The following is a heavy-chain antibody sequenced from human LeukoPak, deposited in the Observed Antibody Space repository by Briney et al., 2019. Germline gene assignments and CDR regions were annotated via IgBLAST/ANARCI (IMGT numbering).Heavy chain of an antibody. J-gene: IGHJ4*02. CDR1: GYTFTSYY. Sequence: ASVKVSCKASGYTFTSYYMHWVRQAPGQGLEWMGIINPSGGSTSYAQKFQGSVTMTRDTSTSTVYMELSSLRSEDTAVYYCARDLIAAAAGAVLYYFDYWGQGTLVTVSS. CDR3: ARDLIAAAAGAVLYYFDY. CDR2: INPSGGST. V-gene: IGHV1-46*01. D-gene: IGHD6-13*01.